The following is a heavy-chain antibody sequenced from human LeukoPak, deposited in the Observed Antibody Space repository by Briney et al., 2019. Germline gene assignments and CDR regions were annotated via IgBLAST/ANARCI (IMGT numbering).Heavy chain of an antibody. J-gene: IGHJ4*02. CDR3: ARVYYYGSGSYYNGGFDY. D-gene: IGHD3-10*01. CDR1: GYSFTSYW. CDR2: IYPGDSDT. V-gene: IGHV5-51*01. Sequence: GASLKISCNGSGYSFTSYWIGWVRQMPGKGLEWMGIIYPGDSDTRYSPSFQGQVTISADKSISTAYLQWSSLKASDTAMYYCARVYYYGSGSYYNGGFDYWGQGTLVTVSS.